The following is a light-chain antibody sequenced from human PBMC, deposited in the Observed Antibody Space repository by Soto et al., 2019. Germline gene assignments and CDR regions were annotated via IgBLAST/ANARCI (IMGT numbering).Light chain of an antibody. J-gene: IGLJ3*02. CDR2: DDD. V-gene: IGLV3-21*02. CDR1: NIGVRS. Sequence: SYELTQATSVSVAPGQTASITCGANNIGVRSVHWHQKKPGQAPVLVVYDDDARPSGIPGRFSGSNSGNTATLTITRVEAGDEADYYCQVWDDSRDQQVFGGGTKLTVL. CDR3: QVWDDSRDQQV.